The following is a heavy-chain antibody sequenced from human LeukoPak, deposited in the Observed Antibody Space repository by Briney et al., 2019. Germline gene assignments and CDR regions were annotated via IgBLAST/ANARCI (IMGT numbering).Heavy chain of an antibody. Sequence: GGSLRLSCAASGFTFSSYAMSWVRQAPGKGLEWVSAISGSGGSTYYADSVKGRITISRDNAKNSLYLQMNSLRAEDTAVYYCARVAAAFDYWGQGTLVTVSS. CDR1: GFTFSSYA. V-gene: IGHV3-23*01. D-gene: IGHD6-13*01. CDR3: ARVAAAFDY. J-gene: IGHJ4*02. CDR2: ISGSGGST.